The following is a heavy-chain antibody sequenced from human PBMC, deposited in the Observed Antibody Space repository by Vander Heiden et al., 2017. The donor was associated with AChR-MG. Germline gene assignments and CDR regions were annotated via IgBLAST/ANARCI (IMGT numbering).Heavy chain of an antibody. CDR1: GFTFSSYG. CDR3: AKPYGDYAPFDY. J-gene: IGHJ4*02. D-gene: IGHD4-17*01. Sequence: QVQLVESGGGVVQPGGSLRLSCASSGFTFSSYGMHWVRQAPGKGLEWVAFIRYDGSNKYYADSVKGRFTISRDNSKNTLYLQMNSLRAEDTAVYYCAKPYGDYAPFDYWGQGTLVTVSS. V-gene: IGHV3-30*02. CDR2: IRYDGSNK.